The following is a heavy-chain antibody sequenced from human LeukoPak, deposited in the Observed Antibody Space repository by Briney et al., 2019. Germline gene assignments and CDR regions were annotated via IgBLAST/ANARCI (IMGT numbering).Heavy chain of an antibody. V-gene: IGHV4-59*08. J-gene: IGHJ4*02. Sequence: SETLSLTCTVSGGSISSYYWGWIRQPPGKGLGWIWYIYYSGSTNYNPSLKGPVTISVDTSKNQFYLKLSSVTAADTAVYYCARAYCGGDCSFDYWGQGTLVTVSS. CDR1: GGSISSYY. D-gene: IGHD2-21*02. CDR3: ARAYCGGDCSFDY. CDR2: IYYSGST.